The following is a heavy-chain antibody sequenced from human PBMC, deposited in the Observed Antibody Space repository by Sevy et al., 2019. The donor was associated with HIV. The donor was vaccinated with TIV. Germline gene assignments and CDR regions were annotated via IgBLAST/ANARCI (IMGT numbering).Heavy chain of an antibody. CDR1: GFTFGDYA. V-gene: IGHV3-49*03. CDR2: IRSKAYGGTT. Sequence: GGSLRLSCTASGFTFGDYAMSWFRQAPGKGLEWVGFIRSKAYGGTTEYAASVKGRFTISRDDSKSIAYLQMNSLKTEVTAVYYCTRDQWLETLDYWGQGTLVTVSS. CDR3: TRDQWLETLDY. J-gene: IGHJ4*02. D-gene: IGHD6-19*01.